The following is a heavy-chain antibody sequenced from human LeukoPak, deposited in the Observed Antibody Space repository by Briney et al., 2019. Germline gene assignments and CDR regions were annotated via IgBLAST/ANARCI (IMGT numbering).Heavy chain of an antibody. Sequence: PGGSLRLSCAASGFTFSSYGMHWVRQAPGKGLEWVAVIWYDGSNKYYADSVKGRFTISRDNSKNTLYLQMNSLRAEDTAVYYCAKDPIEDSSGYYFDYWGQGTLATVSS. CDR1: GFTFSSYG. CDR3: AKDPIEDSSGYYFDY. CDR2: IWYDGSNK. D-gene: IGHD3-22*01. V-gene: IGHV3-33*06. J-gene: IGHJ4*02.